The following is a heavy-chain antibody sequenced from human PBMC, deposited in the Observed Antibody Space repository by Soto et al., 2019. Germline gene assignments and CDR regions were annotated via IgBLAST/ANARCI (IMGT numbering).Heavy chain of an antibody. D-gene: IGHD2-21*02. CDR3: ARVRGGNSRYYGMAV. J-gene: IGHJ6*02. CDR1: GFTFSSYG. Sequence: GGSLRLSCAASGFTFSSYGMHWVRQAPGKGLEWVAVIWYDGSNKYYADSVKGRFTISRDNSKNTLYLQMNSLRAEDTAVYYCARVRGGNSRYYGMAVWGQGTTVTVSS. CDR2: IWYDGSNK. V-gene: IGHV3-33*01.